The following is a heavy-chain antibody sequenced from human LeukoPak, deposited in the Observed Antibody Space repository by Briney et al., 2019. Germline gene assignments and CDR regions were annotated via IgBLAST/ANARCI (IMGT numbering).Heavy chain of an antibody. V-gene: IGHV4-59*01. J-gene: IGHJ3*02. CDR1: GGSISSYY. D-gene: IGHD1-1*01. Sequence: SETLSLTCTVSGGSISSYYWSWIRQSPGKGLEWIGYISYSGSPNYYPSLKSRVTISVDTSKNQFSLKLSSVTAADTAVYYCATGGSGWYDDAFDIWGQGTMVTVSS. CDR2: ISYSGSP. CDR3: ATGGSGWYDDAFDI.